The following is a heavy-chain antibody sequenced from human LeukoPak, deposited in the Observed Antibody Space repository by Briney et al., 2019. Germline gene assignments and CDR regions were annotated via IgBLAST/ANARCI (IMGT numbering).Heavy chain of an antibody. Sequence: GGSLRLSCAASGFTFGDYYISWLRQAPGKGLEWVSDISGSGSIIYYADSVKGRFTISRDNAKSSLYLQMNSLRAEDTAVYYCARRSSGWYFGYWGQEILVTVSS. V-gene: IGHV3-11*01. CDR3: ARRSSGWYFGY. CDR1: GFTFGDYY. J-gene: IGHJ4*02. CDR2: ISGSGSII. D-gene: IGHD6-19*01.